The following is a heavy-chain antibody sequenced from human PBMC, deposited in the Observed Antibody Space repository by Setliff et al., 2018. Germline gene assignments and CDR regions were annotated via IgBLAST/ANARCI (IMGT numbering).Heavy chain of an antibody. CDR1: GFTLSEYG. CDR3: MSTPSGTYSTYYYYYNMDV. D-gene: IGHD3-10*01. Sequence: PGGSLRLSCTASGFTLSEYGMNWVRQAPGKGLEWVGFIRSKASGGTTEYAASVKGRFSISRDDSKRTLYLQMNSLKNEDTALYYCMSTPSGTYSTYYYYYNMDVWGKGTQVTVSS. CDR2: IRSKASGGTT. V-gene: IGHV3-49*04. J-gene: IGHJ6*03.